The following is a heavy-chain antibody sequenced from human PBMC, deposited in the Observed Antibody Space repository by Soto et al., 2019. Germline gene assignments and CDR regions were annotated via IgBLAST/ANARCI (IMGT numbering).Heavy chain of an antibody. CDR3: AHSRVAARPDAFDV. D-gene: IGHD6-6*01. J-gene: IGHJ3*01. Sequence: QITLKESGPTLVKPRETLTLTCTFSGFSLSTDGVGVGWIRQPPGKAPQWLALIYWNGDLRYNPSLNSRLTITKDTSKNQVVLTMTDMDPLDTATYYCAHSRVAARPDAFDVWGQGAMVSVSS. V-gene: IGHV2-5*01. CDR1: GFSLSTDGVG. CDR2: IYWNGDL.